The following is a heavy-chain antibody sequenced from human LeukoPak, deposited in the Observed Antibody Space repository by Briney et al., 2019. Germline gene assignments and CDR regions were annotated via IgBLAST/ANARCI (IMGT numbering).Heavy chain of an antibody. V-gene: IGHV1-46*01. J-gene: IGHJ4*02. CDR2: INPSGGST. Sequence: GASVKVSCKASGYTFTSYYMHWVRQAPGQGLEWMGIINPSGGSTSYAQKFQGRDTMTRDTSTSTVYMELSSLRSEDTAVYYCARARLPRNRDGYSYYFDYWGQGTLVTVSS. D-gene: IGHD5-24*01. CDR3: ARARLPRNRDGYSYYFDY. CDR1: GYTFTSYY.